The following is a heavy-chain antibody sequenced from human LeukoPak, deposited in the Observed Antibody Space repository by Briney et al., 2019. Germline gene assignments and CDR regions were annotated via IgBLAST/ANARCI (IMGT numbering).Heavy chain of an antibody. Sequence: GESLKISCKGSGYSFTSYWIGWVRQMPGKGLEWMVIIYLGDSDTRYSPSFQRQVTISADKSISTAYLQWSSLEASDTAMYYCARPDYGDYLFYFDYWGQGTLVTVSS. V-gene: IGHV5-51*01. CDR2: IYLGDSDT. CDR3: ARPDYGDYLFYFDY. D-gene: IGHD4-17*01. J-gene: IGHJ4*02. CDR1: GYSFTSYW.